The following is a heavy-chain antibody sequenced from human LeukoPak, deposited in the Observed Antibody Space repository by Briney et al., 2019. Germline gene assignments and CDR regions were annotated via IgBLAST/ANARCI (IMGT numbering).Heavy chain of an antibody. CDR2: IAHDETNR. CDR3: ARDLTPGAPAYFDY. CDR1: GFTFGSYA. V-gene: IGHV3-30*04. Sequence: GWSLTLSCAASGFTFGSYAMHWVRQPPGKGLEWVAVIAHDETNRFYADSVKGRFTISRDNSMNTLYLRMDSLRPEDTAVYFCARDLTPGAPAYFDYWGQGTLVTVSS. J-gene: IGHJ4*02. D-gene: IGHD2-2*01.